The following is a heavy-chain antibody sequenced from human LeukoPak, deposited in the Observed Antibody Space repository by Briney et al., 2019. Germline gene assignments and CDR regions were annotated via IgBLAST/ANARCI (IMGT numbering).Heavy chain of an antibody. CDR2: ISSSSSYI. CDR3: ARDYADSSSWIGISDY. CDR1: GFTFSSYS. J-gene: IGHJ4*02. V-gene: IGHV3-21*01. D-gene: IGHD6-13*01. Sequence: GGSLRLSCAASGFTFSSYSMNWVRQAPGKGLEWVSSISSSSSYIYYADSVKGRFTISRDNAKNSPYLQMNSLRAEDTAVYYCARDYADSSSWIGISDYWGQGTLVTVSS.